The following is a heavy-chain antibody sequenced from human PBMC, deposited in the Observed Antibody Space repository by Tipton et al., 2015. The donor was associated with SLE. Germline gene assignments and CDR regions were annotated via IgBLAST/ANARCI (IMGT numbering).Heavy chain of an antibody. CDR3: ARAKSAMGSYDT. D-gene: IGHD2-21*01. CDR1: GGSISSHY. CDR2: IYYSGST. J-gene: IGHJ5*02. V-gene: IGHV4-59*11. Sequence: TLSLTCTVSGGSISSHYWSWIRQPPGKGLEWIGYIYYSGSTNYTPPLKSRVTISVDTSKNQFSLKLSSVTAADTAMYYCARAKSAMGSYDTWGQGAQVTVSS.